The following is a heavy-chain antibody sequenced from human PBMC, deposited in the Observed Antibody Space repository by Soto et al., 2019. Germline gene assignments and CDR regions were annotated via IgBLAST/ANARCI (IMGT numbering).Heavy chain of an antibody. CDR3: ASRYGSGSSVYYYGMDV. D-gene: IGHD3-10*01. J-gene: IGHJ6*02. Sequence: QVQLQESGPGLVKPSGTLSLTCAVSGGAISSSNWWSWVRQTPGKGLEWIGEIYHSGSTNYNPSLTSRVTILLDKSKKQISLKVSSVTAADTAVYYCASRYGSGSSVYYYGMDVWGQGTTVTVSS. V-gene: IGHV4-4*02. CDR2: IYHSGST. CDR1: GGAISSSNW.